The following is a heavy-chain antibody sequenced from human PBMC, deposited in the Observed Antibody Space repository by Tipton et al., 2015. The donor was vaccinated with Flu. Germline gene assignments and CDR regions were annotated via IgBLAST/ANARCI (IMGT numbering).Heavy chain of an antibody. CDR1: GFTFSYYG. J-gene: IGHJ3*02. V-gene: IGHV3-21*04. D-gene: IGHD3-22*01. CDR2: ISSSGSHT. CDR3: AREGSDYYDSTEGEAFDI. Sequence: SLRLSCAASGFTFSYYGMNWVRLAPGKGLEWVSFISSSGSHTYYADSMRGRFTVSRDDAKNSLYLQMRSLRAEDTAVYYCAREGSDYYDSTEGEAFDIGGQGTMVTVSS.